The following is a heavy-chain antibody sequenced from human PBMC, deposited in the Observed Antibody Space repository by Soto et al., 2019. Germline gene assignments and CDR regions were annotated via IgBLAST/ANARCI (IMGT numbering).Heavy chain of an antibody. CDR2: IYHSGST. CDR3: ARGPHRGSSWHHRHLGYFDY. V-gene: IGHV4-30-2*01. J-gene: IGHJ4*02. CDR1: GFYLNTGAYS. Sequence: PSETLPLTCDPSGFYLNTGAYSPRSVRPPPGKALNLIGYIYHSGSTYYNPSLKSRVTISVDRSKNQFSLKLSSVSAADTAVYYCARGPHRGSSWHHRHLGYFDYWGQGTRVIVSA. D-gene: IGHD6-13*01.